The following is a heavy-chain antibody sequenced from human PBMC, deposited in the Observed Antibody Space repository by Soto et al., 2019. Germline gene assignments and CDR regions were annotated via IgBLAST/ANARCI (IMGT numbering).Heavy chain of an antibody. CDR1: GYTFTSYA. Sequence: GASVKVSCKASGYTFTSYAMHWVRQAPGQRLEWMRWINAGNGNTKYSQKYQGRVTITRDTSASTAYIELSSLRSEDTAVYYCARVALQTRYYYYYMDGWGKGTTVTVSS. V-gene: IGHV1-3*01. CDR3: ARVALQTRYYYYYMDG. J-gene: IGHJ6*03. CDR2: INAGNGNT.